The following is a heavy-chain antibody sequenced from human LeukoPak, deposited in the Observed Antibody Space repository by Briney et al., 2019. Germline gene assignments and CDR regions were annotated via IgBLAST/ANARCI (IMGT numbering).Heavy chain of an antibody. Sequence: GGSLRLSCAASGFTFSSYAMSWVRQAPGKGLEWVSTLSGSGNSTYYADSVKGRFTISRDNSKNTLYLQMNSLRAEDTAVYYCAKRNDYVCIWGQGTLVTVSS. CDR3: AKRNDYVCI. CDR2: LSGSGNST. D-gene: IGHD3-16*01. J-gene: IGHJ4*02. CDR1: GFTFSSYA. V-gene: IGHV3-23*01.